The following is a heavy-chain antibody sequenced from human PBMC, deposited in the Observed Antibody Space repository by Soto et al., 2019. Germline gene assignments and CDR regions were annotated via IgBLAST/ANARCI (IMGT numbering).Heavy chain of an antibody. V-gene: IGHV3-21*01. CDR1: TFSLYS. Sequence: EVQVVESGGGLVKPGGSLTLSCNFTFSLYSMNWVRQAPGTGLEWVASISSGAAYIKYADSVQGRFTISRDNAKSSVSLQMSSLRVEYTAVYFCTRDEGGSYDSWFLPWGQGTQVTVSA. CDR2: ISSGAAYI. D-gene: IGHD1-26*01. J-gene: IGHJ5*02. CDR3: TRDEGGSYDSWFLP.